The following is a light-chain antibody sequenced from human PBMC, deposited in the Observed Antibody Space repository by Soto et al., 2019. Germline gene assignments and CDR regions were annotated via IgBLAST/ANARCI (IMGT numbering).Light chain of an antibody. V-gene: IGKV3-20*01. J-gene: IGKJ1*01. CDR2: GAS. CDR1: QTLSNSF. Sequence: EIVLTQSPGTLSLSPGERATLSCRASQTLSNSFIAWYQQKPGQAPRRLIFGASFRATGIPDRFSGSGSGTDFTLTISRLEPEDFAVYYCQQYGSSPTTFGQGTKV. CDR3: QQYGSSPTT.